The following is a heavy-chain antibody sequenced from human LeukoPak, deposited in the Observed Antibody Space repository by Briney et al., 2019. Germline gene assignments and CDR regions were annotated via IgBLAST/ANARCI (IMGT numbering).Heavy chain of an antibody. CDR3: ARAYGSGSYTSLFFDY. D-gene: IGHD3-10*01. V-gene: IGHV1-46*01. Sequence: GGSVKVSCKASGYTFTSYYMHWVRQAPGQGLEWTGIINPSGGSTSYAQKFQGRVTMTRDTSTSTVYMELSSLRSEDTAVYYCARAYGSGSYTSLFFDYWGQGTLVTVSS. CDR2: INPSGGST. J-gene: IGHJ4*02. CDR1: GYTFTSYY.